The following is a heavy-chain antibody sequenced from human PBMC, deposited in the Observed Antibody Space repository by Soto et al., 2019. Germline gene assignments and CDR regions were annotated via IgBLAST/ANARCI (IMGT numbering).Heavy chain of an antibody. V-gene: IGHV4-30-4*01. Sequence: SETLSLTCSVSGDSISTVDYFWAWIRQPPGQALEYIGYIYKSTTTYYNPSFESRVAISLDTSKSQFSLTVTSVTAADTAVYYCARSPVYYDILTGYYRHYYYYYGMDVWGQGTTVTVSS. J-gene: IGHJ6*02. CDR3: ARSPVYYDILTGYYRHYYYYYGMDV. CDR2: IYKSTTT. CDR1: GDSISTVDYF. D-gene: IGHD3-9*01.